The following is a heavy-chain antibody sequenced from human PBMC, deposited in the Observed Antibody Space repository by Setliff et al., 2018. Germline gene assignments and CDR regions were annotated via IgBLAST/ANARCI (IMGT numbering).Heavy chain of an antibody. CDR2: IYSGSSST. Sequence: PGGSLRLSCAASGFTFSSYAMSWVRQAPGKGLEWVSVIYSGSSSTDYADHYADSVKGRFTISRDDSKNTVYLQMDSLRDDDTGVYYCAGDPPHSGFAFAVWGQGTLVTVSS. D-gene: IGHD2-15*01. CDR3: AGDPPHSGFAFAV. J-gene: IGHJ3*01. CDR1: GFTFSSYA. V-gene: IGHV3-23*03.